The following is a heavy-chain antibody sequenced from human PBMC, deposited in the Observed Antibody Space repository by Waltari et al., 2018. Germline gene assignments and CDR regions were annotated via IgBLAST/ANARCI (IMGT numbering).Heavy chain of an antibody. CDR1: GGSFSGYY. Sequence: QVQLQQWGAGLLKPSETLSLTCAVYGGSFSGYYWSWIRQPPGKGLEWIGEINHSGSTNYITSLKSRVTISVDTSKNQFSLKLSSVTAADTAVYYCARGRVIAARPHRWGYFDLWGRGTLVTVSS. V-gene: IGHV4-34*01. D-gene: IGHD6-6*01. J-gene: IGHJ2*01. CDR3: ARGRVIAARPHRWGYFDL. CDR2: INHSGST.